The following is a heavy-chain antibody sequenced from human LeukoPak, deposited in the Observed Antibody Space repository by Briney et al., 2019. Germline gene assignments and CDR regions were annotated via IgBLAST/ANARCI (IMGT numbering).Heavy chain of an antibody. CDR3: AREEVGATIYYYYGMDV. V-gene: IGHV1-69*04. Sequence: ASVKVSCKASGGTFTSYAISWVRQAPGQGLEWMGRIIPILGIANYAQKFQGRVTITADKSTSTAYMELSSLRSEDTAVYYCAREEVGATIYYYYGMDVRGQGTTVTVSS. CDR1: GGTFTSYA. CDR2: IIPILGIA. D-gene: IGHD1-26*01. J-gene: IGHJ6*02.